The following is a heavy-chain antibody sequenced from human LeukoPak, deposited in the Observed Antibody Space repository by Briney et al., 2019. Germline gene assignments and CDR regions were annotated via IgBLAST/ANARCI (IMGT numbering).Heavy chain of an antibody. V-gene: IGHV4-38-2*01. CDR2: IYLSGST. Sequence: SETLSLTCAVSGYSISSGYYWGWIRQPPGKGLEWIGSIYLSGSTYYNPSLKSRVTISVDTSKNQFSLKLSSVTAADTAVYYCARVGVLWFGELGYDYWGQGTLVTVSS. D-gene: IGHD3-10*01. CDR1: GYSISSGYY. CDR3: ARVGVLWFGELGYDY. J-gene: IGHJ4*02.